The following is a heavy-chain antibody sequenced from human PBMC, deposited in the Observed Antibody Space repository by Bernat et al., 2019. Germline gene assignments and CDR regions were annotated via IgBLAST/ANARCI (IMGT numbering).Heavy chain of an antibody. V-gene: IGHV3-23*01. CDR1: GFTFSSYA. D-gene: IGHD2-2*01. CDR2: ISGSGGST. CDR3: AKDFTEYQLLRGVNWFDP. Sequence: EVQLLESGGGLVQPGGSLRLSCAASGFTFSSYAMSWVRQAPGKGLEWVSAISGSGGSTYYADSVKGRFTISRDNSKNTLYLQMNSLRAEDTAVYYCAKDFTEYQLLRGVNWFDPWGQGTLVTVSS. J-gene: IGHJ5*02.